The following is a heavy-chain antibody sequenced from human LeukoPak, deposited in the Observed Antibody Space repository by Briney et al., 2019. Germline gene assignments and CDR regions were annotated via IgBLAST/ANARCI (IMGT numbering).Heavy chain of an antibody. CDR2: ISWNRGSI. V-gene: IGHV3-9*01. J-gene: IGHJ4*02. D-gene: IGHD6-13*01. CDR3: AKDRRSSWYYFDY. CDR1: GFTFDDYD. Sequence: GGSLRLSCAAYGFTFDDYDMHWVRHAPGKGLEGVSGISWNRGSIVYADSVKGRFTISRDNAKNSLYLQMNSLRAEDTALYYCAKDRRSSWYYFDYWGQGTLVTVSS.